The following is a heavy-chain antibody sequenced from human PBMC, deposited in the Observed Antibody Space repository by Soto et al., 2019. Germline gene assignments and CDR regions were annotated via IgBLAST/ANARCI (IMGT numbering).Heavy chain of an antibody. CDR3: ARDRDYYDSSGYPYDAFDI. CDR2: IIPIFGTA. V-gene: IGHV1-69*06. CDR1: GGTFSSYA. D-gene: IGHD3-22*01. Sequence: SVKISCKXSGGTFSSYAISWVRQAPGQGLEWMGGIIPIFGTANYAQKFQGRVTITADKSTSTAYMELSSLRSEDTAVYYCARDRDYYDSSGYPYDAFDIWGQGTMVTVSS. J-gene: IGHJ3*02.